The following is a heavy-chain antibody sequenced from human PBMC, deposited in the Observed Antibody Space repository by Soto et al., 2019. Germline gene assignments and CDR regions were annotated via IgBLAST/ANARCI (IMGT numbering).Heavy chain of an antibody. CDR2: ISAYNGNT. V-gene: IGHV1-18*01. J-gene: IGHJ6*03. CDR3: ARGGYYDFWSGYSIYYMDV. Sequence: ASVKVSCKASGYTFTSYGISWVRQAPGQGLEWMGWISAYNGNTNYAQKLQGRVTMTTDTSTSTAYMELRSLRSDDTAVYYCARGGYYDFWSGYSIYYMDVWGKGTTVTVSS. CDR1: GYTFTSYG. D-gene: IGHD3-3*01.